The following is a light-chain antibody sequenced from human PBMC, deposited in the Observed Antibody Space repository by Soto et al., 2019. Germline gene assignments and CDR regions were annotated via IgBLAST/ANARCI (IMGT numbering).Light chain of an antibody. CDR3: QQFKSYVS. J-gene: IGKJ5*01. CDR2: GAT. CDR1: QGISSF. V-gene: IGKV1-9*01. Sequence: DIQLTQSPSSLSASVGERVTITCRASQGISSFLAWYQQEPGKAPKLLISGATTLQSGVPSRFSGSGSGTNFTLTISSLQPEDFATYYCQQFKSYVSFGQVTLLEIK.